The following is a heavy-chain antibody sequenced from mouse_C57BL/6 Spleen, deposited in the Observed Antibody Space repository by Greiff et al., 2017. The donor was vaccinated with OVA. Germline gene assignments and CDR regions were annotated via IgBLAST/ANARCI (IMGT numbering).Heavy chain of an antibody. CDR1: GFPFSDSG. V-gene: IGHV5-17*01. J-gene: IGHJ4*01. CDR3: ARLGRGLRYAMDY. CDR2: ISSGSSTI. Sequence: DVQLVESGGGFVTPGGSLTLSCAASGFPFSDSGMHWVRPAPEQGLEWVAYISSGSSTIYYAETVKGRFTISRDNAKNTLLLQMTSLRSEDTARYYCARLGRGLRYAMDYWGQGTAVSVSS. D-gene: IGHD4-1*01.